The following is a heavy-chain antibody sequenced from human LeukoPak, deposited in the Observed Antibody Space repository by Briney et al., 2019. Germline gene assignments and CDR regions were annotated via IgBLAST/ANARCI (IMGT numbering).Heavy chain of an antibody. CDR3: ARDLTNLLALVGATTIGY. D-gene: IGHD1-26*01. J-gene: IGHJ4*02. CDR2: ISSSSSYI. CDR1: GFTFSSYS. V-gene: IGHV3-21*01. Sequence: GGSLRLSCAASGFTFSSYSMNWVRQAPGKGLEWVSSISSSSSYIYYADSVKGRFTISRDNAKNSLYLQMNSLRAEDTAVYYCARDLTNLLALVGATTIGYWGQGTLVTVSS.